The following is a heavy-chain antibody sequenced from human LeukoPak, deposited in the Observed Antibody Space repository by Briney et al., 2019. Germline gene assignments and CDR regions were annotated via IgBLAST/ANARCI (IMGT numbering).Heavy chain of an antibody. V-gene: IGHV3-30-3*01. CDR3: ARDGSGYYDFWSGYYPYYFDY. CDR2: ISYDGSNK. Sequence: GGSLRLSCAASGFTFSSYAMHWVRQAPGKGLEWVAVISYDGSNKYYADSVKGQFTISRDNSKNTLYLQMNSLRAEDTAVYYCARDGSGYYDFWSGYYPYYFDYWGQGTLVTVSS. J-gene: IGHJ4*02. CDR1: GFTFSSYA. D-gene: IGHD3-3*01.